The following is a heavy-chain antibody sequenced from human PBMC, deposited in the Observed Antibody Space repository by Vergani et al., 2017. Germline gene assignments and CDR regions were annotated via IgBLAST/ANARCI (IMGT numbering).Heavy chain of an antibody. CDR1: GGSISSYY. D-gene: IGHD6-13*01. Sequence: QVQLQESGPGLVKPSETLSLTCTVSGGSISSYYWSWIRQPPGKGLEWIGYIYYSGSTNYNPSLKSRVTISVDTSKNQSSLKLSSVTAADTAVYYCARGGSSSWYCDYWGQGTLVTVSS. CDR2: IYYSGST. CDR3: ARGGSSSWYCDY. V-gene: IGHV4-59*01. J-gene: IGHJ4*02.